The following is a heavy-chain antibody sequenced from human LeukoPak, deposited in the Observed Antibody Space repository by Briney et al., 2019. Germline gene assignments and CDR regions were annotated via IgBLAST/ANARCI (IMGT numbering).Heavy chain of an antibody. CDR3: AKERSGCFDY. V-gene: IGHV3-66*02. Sequence: GGSLRLSCAASGFTVSSNYMSWVRQAPGKGLEWVSVIYSGGSTYYADSVKGRFTVSRDNSKNTLYLQMNSLRAEDTAVYYCAKERSGCFDYWGQGTLVTVSS. J-gene: IGHJ4*02. CDR1: GFTVSSNY. CDR2: IYSGGST. D-gene: IGHD1-26*01.